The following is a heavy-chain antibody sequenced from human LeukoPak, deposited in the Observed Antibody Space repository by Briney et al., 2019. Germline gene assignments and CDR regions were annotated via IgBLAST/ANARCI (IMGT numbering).Heavy chain of an antibody. D-gene: IGHD1-1*01. V-gene: IGHV3-30-3*01. CDR2: ISYDGSNK. J-gene: IGHJ4*02. CDR1: GFTFSSYA. Sequence: GGSLRLSCAASGFTFSSYAMHWVRQAPGKGLEWVAVISYDGSNKYYADCVKGRFTISRDNSKNTLYLQMNSLRAEDTAVYYCARDSPGYFDYWGQGTLVTVSS. CDR3: ARDSPGYFDY.